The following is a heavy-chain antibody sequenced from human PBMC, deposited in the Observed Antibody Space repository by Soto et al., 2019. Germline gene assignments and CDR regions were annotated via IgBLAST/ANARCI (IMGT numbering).Heavy chain of an antibody. D-gene: IGHD3-16*01. CDR2: ISYDGSNK. J-gene: IGHJ4*02. Sequence: QVQLVESGGGVVQPGRSLRLSCAASGFTFRTNGMHWVRQAPGKGLEWVAIISYDGSNKYYADSVKGRLTISRDNSKNTLYVQMNSLGAEDTAVYYCAKDRVESGLGEDDYWGQGTLVTVSS. V-gene: IGHV3-30*18. CDR1: GFTFRTNG. CDR3: AKDRVESGLGEDDY.